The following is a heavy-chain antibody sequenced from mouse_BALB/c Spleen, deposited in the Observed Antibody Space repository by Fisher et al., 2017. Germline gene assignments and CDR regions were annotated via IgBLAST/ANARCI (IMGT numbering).Heavy chain of an antibody. D-gene: IGHD2-3*01. V-gene: IGHV14-4*02. J-gene: IGHJ1*01. CDR3: NALGYYVFDV. Sequence: KFKGKATLTVDKSSSTAYLQLSSLTSEDTAVYYCNALGYYVFDVWGAGTMVTVSS.